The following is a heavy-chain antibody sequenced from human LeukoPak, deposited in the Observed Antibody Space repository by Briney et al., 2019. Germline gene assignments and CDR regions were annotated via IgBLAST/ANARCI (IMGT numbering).Heavy chain of an antibody. D-gene: IGHD3-16*02. Sequence: GGSPRLSCAASGFTFSSYEMNWVRQAPGKGLEWISYISSGGTTIYYADSVEGRFTISRAKNSLYLQMDSLRAEDTALYYCARRLYSLYYFDLWGQGTLVTVSS. J-gene: IGHJ4*02. CDR3: ARRLYSLYYFDL. V-gene: IGHV3-48*03. CDR1: GFTFSSYE. CDR2: ISSGGTTI.